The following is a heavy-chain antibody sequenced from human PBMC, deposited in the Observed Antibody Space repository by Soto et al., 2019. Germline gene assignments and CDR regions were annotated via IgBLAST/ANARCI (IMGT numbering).Heavy chain of an antibody. D-gene: IGHD4-4*01. Sequence: QVQLQESGPGLVKPSQTLSLTCTVSGGSISSGGYYWSWLRQHPGKGLEWIGYIYYSGSTYYNPSLKSRVTISVDTSKIQFSLQLSSVTAADTGVYYCARSDYSLGAFDIWGQGTMVTVSS. CDR3: ARSDYSLGAFDI. CDR1: GGSISSGGYY. J-gene: IGHJ3*02. CDR2: IYYSGST. V-gene: IGHV4-31*03.